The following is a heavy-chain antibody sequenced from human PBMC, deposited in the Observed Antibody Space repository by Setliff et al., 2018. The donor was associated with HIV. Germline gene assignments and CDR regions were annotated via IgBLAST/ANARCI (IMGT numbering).Heavy chain of an antibody. Sequence: PSETLSLTCSVSGAPVSSGRYYWGWIRQPPGKGLEWIATIHYTGSTYYNPSLKSRVTISVDTSRNQFSLRLSSVTAADTAIYYCARVPTSSWYVTTQRTKEYFHHWGQGTLVTVSS. J-gene: IGHJ1*01. CDR3: ARVPTSSWYVTTQRTKEYFHH. D-gene: IGHD6-13*01. V-gene: IGHV4-39*07. CDR1: GAPVSSGRYY. CDR2: IHYTGST.